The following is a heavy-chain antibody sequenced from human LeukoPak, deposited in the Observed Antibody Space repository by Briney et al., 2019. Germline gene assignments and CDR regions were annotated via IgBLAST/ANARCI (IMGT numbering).Heavy chain of an antibody. V-gene: IGHV1-2*02. CDR1: GYIFTNYN. CDR3: ARDYDS. Sequence: ASVKVSCKASGYIFTNYNLHWVRQAPGQGLEYMGWINTNTGETKYAQKFQGRVTMTRDTSISIAYMEVNRLTSDDTAMFYCARDYDSWGQGTLVSVSS. CDR2: INTNTGET. J-gene: IGHJ5*01.